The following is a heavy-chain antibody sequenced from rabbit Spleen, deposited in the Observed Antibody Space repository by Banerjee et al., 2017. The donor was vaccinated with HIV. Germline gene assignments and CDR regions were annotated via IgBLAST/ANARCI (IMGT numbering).Heavy chain of an antibody. J-gene: IGHJ6*01. CDR1: GFSFSSSYW. D-gene: IGHD7-1*01. Sequence: QEQLEESGGDLVKPEGSLTLTCTASGFSFSSSYWICWVRQAPGKGLEWIACIGTGDGRTYYATWATGRFTISKTSSTTVTLQMTSLTVADTATYFCARDTGTSFSSYGMDLWGPGTLVTVS. CDR3: ARDTGTSFSSYGMDL. V-gene: IGHV1S45*01. CDR2: IGTGDGRT.